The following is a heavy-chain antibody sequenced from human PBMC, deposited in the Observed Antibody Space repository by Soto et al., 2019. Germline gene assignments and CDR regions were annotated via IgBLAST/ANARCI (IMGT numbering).Heavy chain of an antibody. J-gene: IGHJ4*02. CDR3: ARHGSN. V-gene: IGHV4-39*01. CDR2: IYYSGIT. CDR1: GVSISNSSYY. Sequence: QLQLQESGPGLVKPSETLSLTCTVSGVSISNSSYYWGWIRRPPGKGLEWIGTIYYSGITYYNPSLKSRVTISVDTSKNQFSLKLTSVTAADTAVYYCARHGSNWGQGTLVTVPS.